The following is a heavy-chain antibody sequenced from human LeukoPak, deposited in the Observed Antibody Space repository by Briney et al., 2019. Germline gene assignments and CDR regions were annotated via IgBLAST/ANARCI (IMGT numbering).Heavy chain of an antibody. V-gene: IGHV3-53*01. Sequence: GGSLRLSCAASGFTVSSNDMSWVRQAPGKGLEWVSVTYSGGSTYYADSVKGRFNISRDNSKNTLYLQVNSLRVEDTAVYYCARDGRYSSNWYDFDCWGQGTLVTVSS. CDR3: ARDGRYSSNWYDFDC. J-gene: IGHJ4*02. CDR2: TYSGGST. D-gene: IGHD6-13*01. CDR1: GFTVSSND.